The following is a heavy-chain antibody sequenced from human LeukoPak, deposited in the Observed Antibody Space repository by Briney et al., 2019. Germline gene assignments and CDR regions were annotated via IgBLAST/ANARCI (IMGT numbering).Heavy chain of an antibody. D-gene: IGHD3-16*01. CDR1: GFAFSSYW. Sequence: GGSLRLSCVASGFAFSSYWMSWVRQAPGKGLEWVANIKQDGGEKYYVDSVKGRSTISRDNSKNTLYLQMNSLRAEDTAVYYCAKDSLADIDYWGQGTLVTVSS. V-gene: IGHV3-7*01. J-gene: IGHJ4*02. CDR3: AKDSLADIDY. CDR2: IKQDGGEK.